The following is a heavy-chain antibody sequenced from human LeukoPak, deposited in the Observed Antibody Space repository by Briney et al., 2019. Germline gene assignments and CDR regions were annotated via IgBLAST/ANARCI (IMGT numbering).Heavy chain of an antibody. Sequence: GGSLRLSCAASGFTFSGYSMNWVRQAPGKGLEWVSSITRSGSHKYYADSVEGRFTASRDNTKNSLYLQMNSLRAEGTAVYYCVRACGGDCYLGDYWGQGTLVTVSS. D-gene: IGHD2-21*02. J-gene: IGHJ4*02. CDR1: GFTFSGYS. CDR3: VRACGGDCYLGDY. CDR2: ITRSGSHK. V-gene: IGHV3-21*01.